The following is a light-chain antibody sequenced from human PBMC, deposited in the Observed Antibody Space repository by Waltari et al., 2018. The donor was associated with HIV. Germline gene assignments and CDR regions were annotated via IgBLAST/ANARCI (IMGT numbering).Light chain of an antibody. J-gene: IGLJ2*01. CDR1: SSDVGGYNY. CDR3: SSYTSSSTLYVV. CDR2: DVS. V-gene: IGLV2-14*01. Sequence: QSALTQPASVSGSPGQSIPIPCTGTSSDVGGYNYVPWYQQHPGKAPKLMIYDVSYRPSGVSNRFSGSKSGNTASLTISGLQAEDEADYYCSSYTSSSTLYVVFGGGTKLTVL.